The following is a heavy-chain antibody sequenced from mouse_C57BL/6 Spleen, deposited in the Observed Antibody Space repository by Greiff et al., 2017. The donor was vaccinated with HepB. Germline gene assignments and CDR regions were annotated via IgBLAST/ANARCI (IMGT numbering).Heavy chain of an antibody. D-gene: IGHD1-1*01. V-gene: IGHV14-4*01. J-gene: IGHJ3*01. Sequence: EVQLQESGAELVRPGASVKLSCTASGFNIKDDYMHWVKQRPEQGLEWIGWIDPENGDTEYASKFQGKATITADTSSNTAYLQLSSLTSEDTAVYYWVFYYYGSSYGCAYWGQGTLVTVSA. CDR3: VFYYYGSSYGCAY. CDR1: GFNIKDDY. CDR2: IDPENGDT.